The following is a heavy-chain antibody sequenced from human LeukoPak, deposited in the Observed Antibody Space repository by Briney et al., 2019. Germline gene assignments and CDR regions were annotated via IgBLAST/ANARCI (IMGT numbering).Heavy chain of an antibody. CDR2: IYYSGST. V-gene: IGHV4-59*01. D-gene: IGHD4-17*01. J-gene: IGHJ3*02. Sequence: PSETLSLTCTVSGGSISSYYWSWIRQPPGKGLEWIGYIYYSGSTNYNPSLKSRVTISVDTSKNQFSLKLSSVTAADTAVYYCARTGDSRAFDIWGQGTMVTVSS. CDR1: GGSISSYY. CDR3: ARTGDSRAFDI.